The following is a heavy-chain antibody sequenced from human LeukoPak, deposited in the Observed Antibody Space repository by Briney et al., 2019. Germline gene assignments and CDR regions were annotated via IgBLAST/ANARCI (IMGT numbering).Heavy chain of an antibody. CDR1: GFTFSSYA. Sequence: GGSLRLSCAASGFTFSSYAMSWVRQAPGKGLEWVSAISGSGGSTYYADSVKGRFTISRDNSKNTLYLQMNSLRAEDTAVYYCAKGGNWNDEEVYYFDYWGQGTLVAVSS. V-gene: IGHV3-23*01. D-gene: IGHD1-1*01. CDR3: AKGGNWNDEEVYYFDY. J-gene: IGHJ4*02. CDR2: ISGSGGST.